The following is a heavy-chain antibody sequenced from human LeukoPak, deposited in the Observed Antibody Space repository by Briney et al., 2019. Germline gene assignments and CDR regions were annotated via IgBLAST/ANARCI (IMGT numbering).Heavy chain of an antibody. CDR1: GYTFTGYY. Sequence: ASVKVSCTASGYTFTGYYMHWVRQAPGQGLEWMGWINPNSGGTNYAQKFQGRVTMTRDTSISTAYMELSRLRADDTAVYYCAPLYYYDNSDSKGGLDYWGQGTLVTVSS. D-gene: IGHD3-22*01. CDR3: APLYYYDNSDSKGGLDY. V-gene: IGHV1-2*02. CDR2: INPNSGGT. J-gene: IGHJ4*02.